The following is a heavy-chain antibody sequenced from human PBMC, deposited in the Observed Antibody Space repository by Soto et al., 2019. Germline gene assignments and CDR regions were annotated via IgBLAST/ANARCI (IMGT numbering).Heavy chain of an antibody. CDR2: ISSSSSTI. Sequence: GGSLRLSCAASGFTFSSYSMNWVRQAPGKGLEWVSYISSSSSTIYYADSVKGRFTISRDNAKNSLYLQMNSLRAEDTAVYYCARDGITKASYYYYYMDVWGKGTTVTVSS. D-gene: IGHD1-20*01. V-gene: IGHV3-48*01. CDR1: GFTFSSYS. J-gene: IGHJ6*03. CDR3: ARDGITKASYYYYYMDV.